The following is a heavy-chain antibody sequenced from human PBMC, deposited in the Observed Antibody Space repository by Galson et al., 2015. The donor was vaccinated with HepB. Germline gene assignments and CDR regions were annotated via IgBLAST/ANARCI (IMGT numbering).Heavy chain of an antibody. CDR3: ARADSPRSSSWSDY. CDR2: ISAYNGNT. CDR1: GYTFTSYG. V-gene: IGHV1-18*01. J-gene: IGHJ4*02. D-gene: IGHD6-13*01. Sequence: SVEVSCKASGYTFTSYGISWVRQAPGQGLEWMGWISAYNGNTNYAQKLQGRVTMTTDTSTSTAYMELRSLRSDDTAVYYCARADSPRSSSWSDYWGQGTLVTVAS.